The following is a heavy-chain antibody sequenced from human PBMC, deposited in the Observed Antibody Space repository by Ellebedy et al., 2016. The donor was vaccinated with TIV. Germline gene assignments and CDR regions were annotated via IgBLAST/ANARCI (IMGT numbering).Heavy chain of an antibody. CDR3: ARASPYGDYGIASWFDP. CDR1: GGSVSSGSYY. Sequence: SETLSLXCTVSGGSVSSGSYYWSWIRQPPGKGLEWIGYIYYSGSTNYNPSLKSRVTISVETSKNQFSLKLSSVTAADTAVYYCARASPYGDYGIASWFDPWGQGTLVTVSS. J-gene: IGHJ5*02. V-gene: IGHV4-61*01. CDR2: IYYSGST. D-gene: IGHD4-17*01.